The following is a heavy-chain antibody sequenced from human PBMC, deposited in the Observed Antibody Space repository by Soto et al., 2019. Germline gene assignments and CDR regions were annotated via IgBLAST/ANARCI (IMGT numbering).Heavy chain of an antibody. Sequence: SETLSLTCTVSGGSIDSGHYYWSWIRQPPGKGLEWIGEINHSRSPNYNPSLKSRVTISVATFKYHSPLKLSSVXAADTAVSYCAREGVRYYYYGTYGCGEGTAVT. V-gene: IGHV4-61*01. J-gene: IGHJ6*01. D-gene: IGHD2-2*01. CDR3: AREGVRYYYYGTYG. CDR2: INHSRSP. CDR1: GGSIDSGHYY.